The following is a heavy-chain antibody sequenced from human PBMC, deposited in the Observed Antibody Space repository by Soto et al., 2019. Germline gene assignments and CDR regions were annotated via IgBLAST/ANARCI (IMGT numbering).Heavy chain of an antibody. CDR3: ARDHLVLSSFPSYDYYGRGV. J-gene: IGHJ6*01. Sequence: QVQLVESGGGVVQPGRSLRLSCAASGFTFSSYAMHWVRQAPGKGLEWVAVISYDGSNKYYADSVKGRFTISRDNSKNTLYLQMNSLRAEDTAVYDWARDHLVLSSFPSYDYYGRGVWGQGTTVTVSS. V-gene: IGHV3-30-3*01. D-gene: IGHD6-6*01. CDR1: GFTFSSYA. CDR2: ISYDGSNK.